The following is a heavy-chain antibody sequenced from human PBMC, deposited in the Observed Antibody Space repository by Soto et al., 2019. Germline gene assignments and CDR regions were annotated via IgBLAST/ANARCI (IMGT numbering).Heavy chain of an antibody. Sequence: GGSLRLSCAAFGLTISGKKYVAWVRQAPGKGLEWVSALYDVDGSFYADSVKGRFTTSSDSSKTTVYLQMNDLRPDDAAVYYCATWHEREHAYDVWGQGTTVTVSS. CDR3: ATWHEREHAYDV. J-gene: IGHJ3*01. D-gene: IGHD1-1*01. CDR1: GLTISGKKY. CDR2: LYDVDGS. V-gene: IGHV3-53*01.